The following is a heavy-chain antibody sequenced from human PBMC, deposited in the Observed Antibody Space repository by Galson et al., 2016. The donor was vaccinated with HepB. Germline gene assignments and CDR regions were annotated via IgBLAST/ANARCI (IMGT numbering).Heavy chain of an antibody. CDR3: ATSNVSLGDYNAFDF. V-gene: IGHV1-18*01. J-gene: IGHJ4*01. CDR2: ISTYNGTT. Sequence: SVKVSCKASGYHFLNYGISWVRQAPGQGLEWLGWISTYNGTTHSAQKVHDRRTLTTDTSTGTGYMELTSLASADTAVYFCATSNVSLGDYNAFDFWGQGTLVTVSS. D-gene: IGHD4-17*01. CDR1: GYHFLNYG.